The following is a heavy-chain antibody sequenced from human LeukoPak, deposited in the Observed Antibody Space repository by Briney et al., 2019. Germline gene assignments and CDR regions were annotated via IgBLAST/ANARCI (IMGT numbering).Heavy chain of an antibody. CDR1: GFTVSSYY. CDR3: ARARPADL. CDR2: FHSGGST. J-gene: IGHJ2*01. V-gene: IGHV3-53*01. D-gene: IGHD6-25*01. Sequence: GGSLRLSCAASGFTVSSYYMSWVRQAPGKGLECVSVFHSGGSTYYADSVKGRFTISRDNSKNTLYLQMNSVRVEDTAVYYCARARPADLWGRGTLVTVSS.